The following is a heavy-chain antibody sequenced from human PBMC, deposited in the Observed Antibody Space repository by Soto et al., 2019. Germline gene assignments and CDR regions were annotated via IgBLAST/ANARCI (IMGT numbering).Heavy chain of an antibody. CDR3: TRDRAPSIFGVAFDY. V-gene: IGHV3-49*03. CDR2: IRSKAYGGTT. Sequence: GGSLRLSCTASGFTFGDYAMSWFRQAPGKGLEWVGFIRSKAYGGTTEYAASVKGRFTISRDDSKSIAYLQMNSLKTEDTAVYYCTRDRAPSIFGVAFDYWGQGTLVTVSS. J-gene: IGHJ4*02. CDR1: GFTFGDYA. D-gene: IGHD3-3*01.